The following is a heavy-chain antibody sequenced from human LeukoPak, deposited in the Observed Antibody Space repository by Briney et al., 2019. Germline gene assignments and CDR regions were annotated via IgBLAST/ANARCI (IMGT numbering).Heavy chain of an antibody. Sequence: GTSLRLSCAASGFTFSNYGMHWVRQAPGKGLEWVAAISYDGSDKYYADSVKGRFTISRDNSKNTLYLQMNSLRAEDTAVYYCARGGDYGGNEPDFDCWGQGTLVTVSS. D-gene: IGHD4-23*01. CDR1: GFTFSNYG. CDR2: ISYDGSDK. CDR3: ARGGDYGGNEPDFDC. V-gene: IGHV3-30*03. J-gene: IGHJ4*02.